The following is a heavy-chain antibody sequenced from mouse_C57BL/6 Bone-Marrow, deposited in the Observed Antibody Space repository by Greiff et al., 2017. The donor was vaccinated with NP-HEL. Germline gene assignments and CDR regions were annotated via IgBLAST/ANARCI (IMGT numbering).Heavy chain of an antibody. CDR2: ISYDGSN. V-gene: IGHV3-6*01. CDR1: GYSITSGYY. CDR3: ARGWDY. J-gene: IGHJ3*01. D-gene: IGHD4-1*01. Sequence: VQLQQSGPGLVKPSQSLSLTCSVTGYSITSGYYWNWIRQFPGNKLEWMGYISYDGSNNYNPSLKNRISITRDTSKNQFFLKLNSVTTEDTATYYCARGWDYWGQGTLVTVSA.